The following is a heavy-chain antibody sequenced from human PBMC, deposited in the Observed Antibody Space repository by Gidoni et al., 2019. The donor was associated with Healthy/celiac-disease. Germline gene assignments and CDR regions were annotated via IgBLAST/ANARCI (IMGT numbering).Heavy chain of an antibody. Sequence: EVQLLASGGGLVQPGGSLSLSCPASGFTFRSYAMRWVRQAPGKGLEWVSVISYSGGSTYYADSVKGRFTISRDNSKNTGYLQMNSLRAEDTAVYYCAKDKGYSGYDIPGDYWGQGTLVTVSS. CDR1: GFTFRSYA. D-gene: IGHD5-12*01. CDR2: ISYSGGST. CDR3: AKDKGYSGYDIPGDY. J-gene: IGHJ4*02. V-gene: IGHV3-23*01.